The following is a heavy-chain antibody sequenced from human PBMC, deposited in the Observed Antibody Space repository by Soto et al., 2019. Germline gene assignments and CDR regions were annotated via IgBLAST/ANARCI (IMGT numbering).Heavy chain of an antibody. V-gene: IGHV3-48*03. CDR1: GFTFSSYE. CDR3: ARCEGYGDYSAFDI. Sequence: GGSLRLSCAASGFTFSSYEMNWVRQAPWKGLEWVSYISSSGSTIYYADSVKGRFTISRDNAKNSLYLQMNSLRAEDTAVYYCARCEGYGDYSAFDIWGQGTMVTVSS. D-gene: IGHD4-17*01. CDR2: ISSSGSTI. J-gene: IGHJ3*02.